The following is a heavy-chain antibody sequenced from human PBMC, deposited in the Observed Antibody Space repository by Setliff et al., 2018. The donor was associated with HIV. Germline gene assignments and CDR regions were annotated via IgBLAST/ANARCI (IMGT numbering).Heavy chain of an antibody. CDR1: GGSVNSYH. D-gene: IGHD3-9*01. CDR3: AKGPYYDILTGHFLFSYYFDN. V-gene: IGHV4-59*08. Sequence: SETLSLTCSVSGGSVNSYHWSWIRQPPGKGLEWIGYIYKSGTTNYSPSLKSRVTISAGPSKNQFSLKLTSVTAADTAVYYCAKGPYYDILTGHFLFSYYFDNWGQGTLVTVSS. CDR2: IYKSGTT. J-gene: IGHJ4*02.